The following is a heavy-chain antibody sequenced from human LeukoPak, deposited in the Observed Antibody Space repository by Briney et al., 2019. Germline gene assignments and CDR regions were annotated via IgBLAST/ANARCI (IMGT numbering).Heavy chain of an antibody. D-gene: IGHD1-14*01. V-gene: IGHV4-4*07. CDR1: DDSSSSQY. J-gene: IGHJ4*02. Sequence: SETLSLTCTVSDDSSSSQYWSWIRQAAGKGLEWIGRIYVSGSTNYNPSPESRVTMSVDTSKKQFSLRLSAVTAADTAVYYCARHSKSWYFDYGGRETLVTVS. CDR2: IYVSGST. CDR3: ARHSKSWYFDY.